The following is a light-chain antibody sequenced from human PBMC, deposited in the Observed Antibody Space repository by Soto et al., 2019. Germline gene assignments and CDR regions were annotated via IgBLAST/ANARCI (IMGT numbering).Light chain of an antibody. CDR1: QGIRNN. CDR2: AAS. J-gene: IGKJ1*01. Sequence: AIQMTQSPSSLSASVGDRVTITCRASQGIRNNLGWYQQKPGKAPRLLIYAASSLQSGVPSRFSGSGSGTDFSLTISSLQPEDFATYYCLQDHNYPWTFGQGTKVEIK. CDR3: LQDHNYPWT. V-gene: IGKV1-6*01.